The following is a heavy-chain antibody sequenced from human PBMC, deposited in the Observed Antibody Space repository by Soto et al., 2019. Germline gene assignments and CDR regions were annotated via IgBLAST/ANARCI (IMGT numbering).Heavy chain of an antibody. Sequence: ASETLSLTCTVSGGSISSGGYYWSWIRQHPGKGLEWIGYIYYSGSTYYNPSLKSRVTISVDTSKNQFSLKLSSVTAADTAVYYCARVRGGYVYYGMDVWGQGTTVTVSS. CDR3: ARVRGGYVYYGMDV. D-gene: IGHD5-12*01. CDR2: IYYSGST. V-gene: IGHV4-31*03. CDR1: GGSISSGGYY. J-gene: IGHJ6*02.